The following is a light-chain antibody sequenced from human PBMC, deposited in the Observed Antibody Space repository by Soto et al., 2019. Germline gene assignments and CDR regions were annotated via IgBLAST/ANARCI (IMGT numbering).Light chain of an antibody. J-gene: IGKJ2*01. CDR2: GAS. CDR1: QSVSSQY. CDR3: QQYGTSPYN. Sequence: EIVLTQSPGTLSLSPGEKATLSCRTSQSVSSQYLVWYQQKPGLAPRLLISGASSRATGIPDRFSGSGSGTDFTLTISRLVPEDSAVYYCQQYGTSPYNFGQGTNLEIK. V-gene: IGKV3-20*01.